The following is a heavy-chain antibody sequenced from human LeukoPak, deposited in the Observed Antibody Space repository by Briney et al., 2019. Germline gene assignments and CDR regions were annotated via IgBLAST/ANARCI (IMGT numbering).Heavy chain of an antibody. J-gene: IGHJ4*02. CDR1: GYTFTGYY. D-gene: IGHD3-9*01. CDR2: ISPNSGDT. V-gene: IGHV1-2*02. CDR3: AAGLSDILTGYYDY. Sequence: ASVKLSCKASGYTFTGYYMHWVRQAPGQGLEWMGWISPNSGDTDIAQKFQGRVTMTRDTSIATSYMEVDSLTSDDTAVYYCAAGLSDILTGYYDYWGQGTLVTVSS.